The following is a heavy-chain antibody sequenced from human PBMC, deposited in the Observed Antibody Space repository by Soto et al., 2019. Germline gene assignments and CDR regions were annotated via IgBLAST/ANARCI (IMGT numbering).Heavy chain of an antibody. V-gene: IGHV4-4*07. Sequence: SETLSLTCTVSGGSISSYYCSWSRQPAGKGLEWIGRIYTSGSTNYNPSLKSRVTMSVDTSKNQFSLKLSSVTAADTAVYYCARGRTGTPTDFDYWGQGTLVTVSS. D-gene: IGHD1-7*01. J-gene: IGHJ4*02. CDR2: IYTSGST. CDR3: ARGRTGTPTDFDY. CDR1: GGSISSYY.